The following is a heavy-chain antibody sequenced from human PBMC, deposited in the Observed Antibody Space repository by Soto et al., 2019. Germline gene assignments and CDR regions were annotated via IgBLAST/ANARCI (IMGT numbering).Heavy chain of an antibody. CDR1: GFTFSRHA. J-gene: IGHJ4*02. Sequence: EVQLLESGGGLVQPGGSLRLSCTASGFTFSRHAMTWVRQAPGKGLEWVSGLSDSGGSIYYADSVKGRFTISRDNSMNTLYPQVNTLRAEDTAIYYCAKVSSSWYAGFFDLWGQGTLVTVSS. CDR3: AKVSSSWYAGFFDL. D-gene: IGHD6-13*01. CDR2: LSDSGGSI. V-gene: IGHV3-23*01.